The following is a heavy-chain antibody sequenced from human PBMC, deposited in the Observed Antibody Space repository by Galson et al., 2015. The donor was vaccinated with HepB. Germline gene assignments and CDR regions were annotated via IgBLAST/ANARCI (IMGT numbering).Heavy chain of an antibody. D-gene: IGHD3-22*01. CDR3: ARQARDSSGHFEKWGGMDV. CDR1: GYTFTRYW. Sequence: QSGAEVKKPGESLKISCKASGYTFTRYWIAWVRQMPGKGLEWIGIVYPGDSDTRYSPSFQGQVTMSADKSITTAYLQWSSLKASDTAIYFCARQARDSSGHFEKWGGMDVWGQGTTVIVSS. J-gene: IGHJ6*02. CDR2: VYPGDSDT. V-gene: IGHV5-51*01.